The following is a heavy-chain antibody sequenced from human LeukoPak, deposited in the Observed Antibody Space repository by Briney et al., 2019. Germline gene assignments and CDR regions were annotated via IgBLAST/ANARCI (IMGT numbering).Heavy chain of an antibody. CDR2: IYHSGST. D-gene: IGHD3-22*01. CDR3: ARAGDYYDSSGYYRPEDAFDI. V-gene: IGHV4-30-2*01. J-gene: IGHJ3*02. Sequence: TSQTLSLTCAVSGGSISSGGYSWSWIRQPPGKGLEWIGYIYHSGSTYYNPSLKSRVTISVDRSKNQFSLKLSSVTAADTAVYYCARAGDYYDSSGYYRPEDAFDIWGQGTMVTVSS. CDR1: GGSISSGGYS.